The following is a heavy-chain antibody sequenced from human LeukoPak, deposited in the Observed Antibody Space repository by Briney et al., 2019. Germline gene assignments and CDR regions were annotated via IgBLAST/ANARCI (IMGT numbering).Heavy chain of an antibody. CDR3: AKVNWNYVAYYYYGMDV. J-gene: IGHJ6*02. CDR1: GFTFSSYG. D-gene: IGHD1-7*01. V-gene: IGHV3-23*01. Sequence: QPGGSLRLSCAASGFTFSSYGMNWVRQAPGKGLEWVSSISGNGVNTYYADSVKGRFTISRDNSKNTLSLQMNSLRAEDTAVYFCAKVNWNYVAYYYYGMDVWGQGTTVTVSS. CDR2: ISGNGVNT.